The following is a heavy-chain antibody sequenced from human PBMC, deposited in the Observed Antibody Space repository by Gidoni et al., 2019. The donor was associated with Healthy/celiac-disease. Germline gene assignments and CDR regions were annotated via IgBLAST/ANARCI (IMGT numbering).Heavy chain of an antibody. J-gene: IGHJ5*02. CDR3: ARGVSGVLRFLEWLPPALSNWFDP. CDR2: INHSGST. V-gene: IGHV4-34*01. Sequence: QVQLQQWGAGLLKPSETLSLTCAVYGGSFSGYYWSWIRQPPGKGLEWIGEINHSGSTNYNPSLKSRVTISVDTSKNQFSLKLSSVTAADTAVYYCARGVSGVLRFLEWLPPALSNWFDPWGQGTLVTVSS. CDR1: GGSFSGYY. D-gene: IGHD3-3*01.